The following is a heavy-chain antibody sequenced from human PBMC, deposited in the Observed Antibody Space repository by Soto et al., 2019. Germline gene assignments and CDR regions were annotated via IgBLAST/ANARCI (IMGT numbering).Heavy chain of an antibody. CDR3: ARGRGLADGTYFAEFFQP. CDR1: GGTFSTIA. J-gene: IGHJ1*01. CDR2: IIPISGTE. V-gene: IGHV1-69*01. D-gene: IGHD6-13*01. Sequence: QVQLVQSGAEVKKPGSSVKLSCKASGGTFSTIAVSWVRQAPGKGLEYMGGIIPISGTEKYAQTFQGRVTISAAESANKAYLELHSLKFEVTAFYFCARGRGLADGTYFAEFFQPWGQGTLVTVSS.